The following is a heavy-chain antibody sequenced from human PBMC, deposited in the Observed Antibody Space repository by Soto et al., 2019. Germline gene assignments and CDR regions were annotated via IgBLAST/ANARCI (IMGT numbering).Heavy chain of an antibody. Sequence: GGSLRLSCAVSGFTFSDYWMTWVRQAPGKGLEWVSGLSDSGGSIYYADSVKGRFTISRDNSMNTLYLQMNTLRAEDTAVYYCAKVSSAWYAGFFDLWGQGTLVTVSS. CDR2: LSDSGGSI. V-gene: IGHV3-23*01. CDR3: AKVSSAWYAGFFDL. D-gene: IGHD2-8*01. J-gene: IGHJ4*02. CDR1: GFTFSDYW.